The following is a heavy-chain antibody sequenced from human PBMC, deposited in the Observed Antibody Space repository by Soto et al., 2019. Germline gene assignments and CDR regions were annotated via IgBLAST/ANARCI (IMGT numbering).Heavy chain of an antibody. CDR1: GGSISSGDYY. Sequence: QVQLQESGPGLVKPSQTLSLTCTVSGGSISSGDYYWSWIRQPPGKGLEGIGYIYYSGSTYYNPFFKTRVTRSANTSKTEFVLTLNYVTGASTGVYCSGGLYHEIMTEGGFVPWGKGTLITVYS. J-gene: IGHJ5*02. CDR2: IYYSGST. CDR3: GGLYHEIMTEGGFVP. V-gene: IGHV4-30-4*01. D-gene: IGHD3-16*01.